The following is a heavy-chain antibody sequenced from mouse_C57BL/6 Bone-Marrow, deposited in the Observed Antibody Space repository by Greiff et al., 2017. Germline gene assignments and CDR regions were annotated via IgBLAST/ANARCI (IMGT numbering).Heavy chain of an antibody. V-gene: IGHV1-69*01. CDR3: ARNYDYDWYFDV. D-gene: IGHD2-4*01. CDR1: GYTFTSYW. J-gene: IGHJ1*03. Sequence: QVQLQQPGAELVMPGASVKLSCKASGYTFTSYWMHWVKQRHGQGLEWIGEIDPSDSYTNYNQKFKGKSTLTVDKSSSTAYMQLSSLTSEDSAVYYCARNYDYDWYFDVWGTGTTVTVSS. CDR2: IDPSDSYT.